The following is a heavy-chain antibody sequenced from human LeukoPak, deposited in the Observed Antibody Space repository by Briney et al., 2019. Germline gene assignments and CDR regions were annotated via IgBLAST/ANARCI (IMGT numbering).Heavy chain of an antibody. CDR1: GLTFSSYW. CDR3: ARDIAAAVDY. CDR2: INSAGIST. J-gene: IGHJ4*02. V-gene: IGHV3-74*01. Sequence: GGSLRLSCTASGLTFSSYWMHWVRQVPGKGLVWVSRINSAGISTNYADSVKGRFTISRDNAKNTLYLQMNSLRAEDTAIYYCARDIAAAVDYWGQGTLVTVSS. D-gene: IGHD6-13*01.